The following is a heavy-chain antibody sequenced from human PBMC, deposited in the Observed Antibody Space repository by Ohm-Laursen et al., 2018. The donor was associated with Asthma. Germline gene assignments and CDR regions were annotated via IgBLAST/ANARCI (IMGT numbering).Heavy chain of an antibody. J-gene: IGHJ3*02. Sequence: GSLRLSCAASGFTFSSYGIHWVRQAPGKGLEWVASIKQDGSDQFYLGSVKGRFTISRDNSRNSLYLQMNSLRAEDTAVYYCVREAPYRDCFDIWGQGTMVTVSS. V-gene: IGHV3-7*05. CDR1: GFTFSSYG. CDR2: IKQDGSDQ. CDR3: VREAPYRDCFDI. D-gene: IGHD1-1*01.